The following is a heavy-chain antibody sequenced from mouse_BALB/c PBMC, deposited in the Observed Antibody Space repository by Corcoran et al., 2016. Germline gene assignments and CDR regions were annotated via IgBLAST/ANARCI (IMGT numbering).Heavy chain of an antibody. CDR1: VYTFTSYV. D-gene: IGHD4-1*01. CDR2: INPYNDGT. Sequence: EVQLQQSGPELVKPGASVKMSCKASVYTFTSYVMHWVQQKPGQGLEWIGYINPYNDGTKYNEKFKGKATLTSDKSSSTAYMELSSLTSEDSAVYYCARNWDVAWFAYWGQGTLVTVSA. CDR3: ARNWDVAWFAY. V-gene: IGHV1S136*01. J-gene: IGHJ3*01.